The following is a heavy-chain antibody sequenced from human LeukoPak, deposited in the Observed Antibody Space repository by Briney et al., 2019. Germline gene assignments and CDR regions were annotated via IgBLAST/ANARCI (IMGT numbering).Heavy chain of an antibody. V-gene: IGHV4-30-4*01. CDR3: ARVRQLPLGFDY. CDR2: IYYSGST. CDR1: GGSISSGDYY. D-gene: IGHD2-2*01. J-gene: IGHJ4*02. Sequence: SQTLSLTCTVSGGSISSGDYYWSWIRQPPGKGLEWIGYIYYSGSTYYNPSLKSRVTISVDTSKNQSSLKLSSVTAADTAVYYCARVRQLPLGFDYWGQGTLVTVSS.